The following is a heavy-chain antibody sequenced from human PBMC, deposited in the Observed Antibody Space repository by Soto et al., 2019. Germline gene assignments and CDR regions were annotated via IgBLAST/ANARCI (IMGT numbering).Heavy chain of an antibody. Sequence: QVQLQESGSGLVKPSQSLSLTCTVSGVSLNTADTGWRWIRQSPGKGLEFIGYYHSGGSTYYDASFRSRVIISADTSNSQFSLKLSSVTVADTAVYFCVRSRQMESGNDYGLDVWGQGTTVTVSS. J-gene: IGHJ6*02. D-gene: IGHD1-1*01. CDR3: VRSRQMESGNDYGLDV. CDR2: YHSGGST. CDR1: GVSLNTADTG. V-gene: IGHV4-30-4*01.